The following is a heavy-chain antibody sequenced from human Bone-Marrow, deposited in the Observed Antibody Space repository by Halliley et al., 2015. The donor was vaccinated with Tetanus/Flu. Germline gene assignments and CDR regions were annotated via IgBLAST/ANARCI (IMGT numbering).Heavy chain of an antibody. V-gene: IGHV4-4*02. CDR2: GAP. Sequence: GAPNYTPPLKIRVPISVDESKNQFSLKLRSVTAADTAVYYCARHKYDSSGYYSKHYGVDLWGQGTKVTVSS. D-gene: IGHD3-22*01. J-gene: IGHJ6*02. CDR3: ARHKYDSSGYYSKHYGVDL.